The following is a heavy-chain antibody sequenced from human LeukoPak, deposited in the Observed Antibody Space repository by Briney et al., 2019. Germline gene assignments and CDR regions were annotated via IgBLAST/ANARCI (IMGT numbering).Heavy chain of an antibody. Sequence: SETLSLTCTVSGASVNSYHWAWLRQPAGKGLEWVGRVHVSGSTNYNPSLRSRVAISLDTTKNQVSLILSSVSAADTALYYCARDDSSRDDSGGHHYWGRGVLVTVSS. CDR2: VHVSGST. CDR1: GASVNSYH. CDR3: ARDDSSRDDSGGHHY. D-gene: IGHD2-15*01. V-gene: IGHV4-4*07. J-gene: IGHJ4*02.